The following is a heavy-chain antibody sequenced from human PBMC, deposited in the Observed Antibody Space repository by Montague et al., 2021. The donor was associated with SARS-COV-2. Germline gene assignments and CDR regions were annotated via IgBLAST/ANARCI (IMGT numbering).Heavy chain of an antibody. CDR1: GYSISDGYY. Sequence: SETLSLTCTVSGYSISDGYYWVWIRQPPGKGLEWIGNTFQSGTTYYNPSLERRSTMSVDTSKNRFSLKLSSVTAADTAVYYCAREHWENYYDFWSGTNLASDYPYYGMGVWGQGTTVTVSS. CDR2: TFQSGTT. D-gene: IGHD3-3*01. CDR3: AREHWENYYDFWSGTNLASDYPYYGMGV. V-gene: IGHV4-38-2*02. J-gene: IGHJ6*02.